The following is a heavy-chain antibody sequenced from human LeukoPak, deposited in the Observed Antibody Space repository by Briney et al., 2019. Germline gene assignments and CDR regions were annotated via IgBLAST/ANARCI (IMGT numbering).Heavy chain of an antibody. CDR3: ARASALVVGVGSVFDI. CDR2: IISSGSTT. Sequence: PGGCLRLSCATAGFTVSDNYMSWIRQAPGKGLEWVSYIISSGSTTSYADCVKCRFTITRDNAKNSLYLQMNSLRAEDTAAYYCARASALVVGVGSVFDISGQGTLVTVSP. J-gene: IGHJ3*02. V-gene: IGHV3-11*01. D-gene: IGHD2-15*01. CDR1: GFTVSDNY.